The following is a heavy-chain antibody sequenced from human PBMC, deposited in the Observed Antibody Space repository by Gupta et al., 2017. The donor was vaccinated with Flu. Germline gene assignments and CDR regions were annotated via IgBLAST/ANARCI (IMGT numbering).Heavy chain of an antibody. CDR2: IIPIYGTA. CDR3: ARGVLGYDSSGYSYYNYGMDV. V-gene: IGHV1-69*06. D-gene: IGHD3-22*01. Sequence: APGQGLEWMGGIIPIYGTANYAQKFQDRVTITADKSTSTAYMELSSLRSEDTAVYYCARGVLGYDSSGYSYYNYGMDVWGQGTTVTVSS. J-gene: IGHJ6*02.